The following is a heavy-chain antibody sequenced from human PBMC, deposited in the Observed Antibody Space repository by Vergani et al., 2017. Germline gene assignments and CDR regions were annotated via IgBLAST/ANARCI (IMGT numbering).Heavy chain of an antibody. CDR1: GGSFSGYY. V-gene: IGHV4-34*01. D-gene: IGHD3-3*01. CDR2: INHSGST. CDR3: ASSPSFYDFWSGYALSDYGMDV. Sequence: QVQLQQWGAGLLKPSETLSLPCAVYGGSFSGYYWSWIRQPPGKGLEWIGEINHSGSTNYNPSLKSRVTISVDTSKNQFSLKLSSVTAADTAVYYCASSPSFYDFWSGYALSDYGMDVWGQGTTVTVSS. J-gene: IGHJ6*02.